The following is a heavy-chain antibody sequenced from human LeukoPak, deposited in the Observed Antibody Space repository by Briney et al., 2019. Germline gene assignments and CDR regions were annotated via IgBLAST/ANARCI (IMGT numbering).Heavy chain of an antibody. D-gene: IGHD3-10*01. CDR1: GGSISNYY. CDR3: ARAAPYYRWFDP. V-gene: IGHV4-34*01. Sequence: PSETLSLTCTVSGGSISNYYWSWIRQPPGKGLEWIGEINHGGNTNYNPSLKSRVTISVDTSKNQFSLKLSSVTAADTAVYYCARAAPYYRWFDPWGQGTLVTVSS. J-gene: IGHJ5*02. CDR2: INHGGNT.